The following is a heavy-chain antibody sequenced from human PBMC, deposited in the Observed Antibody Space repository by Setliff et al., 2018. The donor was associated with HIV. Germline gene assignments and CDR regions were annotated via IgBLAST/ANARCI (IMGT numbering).Heavy chain of an antibody. D-gene: IGHD3-22*01. CDR3: ARSRYDSGGYPDAFDI. CDR1: GYTFTSYG. CDR2: ISAYNGNR. Sequence: ASVKVSCKASGYTFTSYGISWVRQAPGQGLEWIGWISAYNGNRNYAQKFQGRVTMTTDTSTSTAYMELRSLRSDDTAVYYCARSRYDSGGYPDAFDIWGQGTMVTVSS. V-gene: IGHV1-18*01. J-gene: IGHJ3*02.